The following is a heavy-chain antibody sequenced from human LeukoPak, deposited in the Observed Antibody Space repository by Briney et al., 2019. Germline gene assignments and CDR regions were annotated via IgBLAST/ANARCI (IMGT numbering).Heavy chain of an antibody. Sequence: GGSLRLSCAASGFTVSTNYMTWVRQAPGKGLEWVSYISSSGSTIYYADSVKGRFTISRDNAKNSLYLQMNSLRAEDTAVYYCARESYSSGWYSSDYYYYGMDVWGQGTTVTVSS. J-gene: IGHJ6*02. CDR1: GFTVSTNY. CDR3: ARESYSSGWYSSDYYYYGMDV. CDR2: ISSSGSTI. V-gene: IGHV3-11*04. D-gene: IGHD6-19*01.